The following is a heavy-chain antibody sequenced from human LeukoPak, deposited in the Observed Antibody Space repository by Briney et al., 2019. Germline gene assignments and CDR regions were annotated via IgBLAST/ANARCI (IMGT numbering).Heavy chain of an antibody. J-gene: IGHJ4*02. CDR2: IKQDGSET. CDR3: ARDSDDRLSMNRGFLDY. V-gene: IGHV3-7*01. CDR1: GFTFSSYW. Sequence: GGSLRLSCAASGFTFSSYWMTWVRQAPGKGLEWVAHIKQDGSETYYVGSVKGRFTISRDNAKNSLYLQINSLGTEDTAVYFCARDSDDRLSMNRGFLDYWGQGTLVTVSS. D-gene: IGHD3-10*01.